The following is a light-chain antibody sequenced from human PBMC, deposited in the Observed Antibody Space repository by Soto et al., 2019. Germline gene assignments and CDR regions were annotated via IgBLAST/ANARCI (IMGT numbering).Light chain of an antibody. V-gene: IGKV4-1*01. CDR1: QSVLHSPNNKNY. Sequence: DIVMTQSPDSLAVSLGDRATINRKSSQSVLHSPNNKNYLAWYQHKPGQPPKMLIYWASSRESGVPDRFSGSGSGTDFTLTISSLQSEDVAVYYCQQYYTNSWSFGQGTRGIS. CDR2: WAS. J-gene: IGKJ1*01. CDR3: QQYYTNSWS.